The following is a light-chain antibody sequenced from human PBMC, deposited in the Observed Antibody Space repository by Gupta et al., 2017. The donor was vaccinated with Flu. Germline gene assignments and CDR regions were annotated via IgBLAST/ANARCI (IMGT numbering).Light chain of an antibody. CDR3: QQYYSTPPT. CDR2: WAS. J-gene: IGKJ1*01. V-gene: IGKV4-1*01. CDR1: QSVLYSSNNKNY. Sequence: DIVITQSPDCLAGSLGERVTINCKSSQSVLYSSNNKNYLAWYQQKPGQPPKLLIYWASTRESGVPDRFSGSGSGTDFTLTISSLQAEDVAVYYCQQYYSTPPTFGQGTKVEIK.